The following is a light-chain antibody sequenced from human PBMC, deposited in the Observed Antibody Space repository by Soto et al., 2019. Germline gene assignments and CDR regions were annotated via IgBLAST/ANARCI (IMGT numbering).Light chain of an antibody. V-gene: IGKV3-20*01. CDR2: GAS. CDR1: QSVSSSY. J-gene: IGKJ1*01. Sequence: EIVLTQSPGTLSLSPGERATLSCRASQSVSSSYLAWYQQKPGQAPRLLIYGASIRATGIPDRFSGSGSGTDFTLTITRLEPEDFAVYYCQLYGNSRTFGQGTKVDIK. CDR3: QLYGNSRT.